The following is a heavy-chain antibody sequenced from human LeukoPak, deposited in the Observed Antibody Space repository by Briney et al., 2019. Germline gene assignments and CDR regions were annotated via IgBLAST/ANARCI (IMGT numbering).Heavy chain of an antibody. CDR2: LSNSGVSS. D-gene: IGHD3-22*01. CDR1: GFTFSSYA. V-gene: IGHV3-23*01. J-gene: IGHJ5*02. Sequence: GGSLRLSCAASGFTFSSYAMSWVRQAPGKGLEWVSALSNSGVSSYYADSVKGRFTISRDNSKNTLYLQLNSLRAEDTAVYYCARDYYYDSSGPRGIWFDPWGQGTLATVSS. CDR3: ARDYYYDSSGPRGIWFDP.